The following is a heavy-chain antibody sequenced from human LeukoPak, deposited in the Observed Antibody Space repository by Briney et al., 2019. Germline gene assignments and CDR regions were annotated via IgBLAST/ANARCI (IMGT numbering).Heavy chain of an antibody. J-gene: IGHJ4*02. D-gene: IGHD2-21*02. Sequence: PGGSLRLSCAASGFTFSSYWMSWVRQAPGKGLEWVANIKQDGSEKYYVDSVKGRFTISRDNAKNSLYLQMNSLRAEDTAVYYCARSNWVVVTAIPYFDYWGQGTLVTVSS. CDR2: IKQDGSEK. CDR1: GFTFSSYW. CDR3: ARSNWVVVTAIPYFDY. V-gene: IGHV3-7*01.